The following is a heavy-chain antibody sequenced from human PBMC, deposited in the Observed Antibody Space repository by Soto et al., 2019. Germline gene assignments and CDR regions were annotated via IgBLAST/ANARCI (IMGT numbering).Heavy chain of an antibody. CDR3: AKPLVGYWYFDY. CDR1: GFTFSSYG. J-gene: IGHJ4*02. CDR2: ISYDGSNK. Sequence: GGSLRLSCAASGFTFSSYGMHWVRQAPGKGLEWVAVISYDGSNKYYADSVKGRFTISRDNSKNTLYLQMNSLRAEDTAVYYCAKPLVGYWYFDYWGQGTLVTVS. V-gene: IGHV3-30*18. D-gene: IGHD3-22*01.